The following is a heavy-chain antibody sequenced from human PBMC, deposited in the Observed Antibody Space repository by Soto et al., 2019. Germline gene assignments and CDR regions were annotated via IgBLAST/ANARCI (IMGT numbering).Heavy chain of an antibody. CDR2: IDPSDSYT. CDR1: GYSFTSYW. D-gene: IGHD3-3*01. J-gene: IGHJ5*02. Sequence: GESLKISCKGSGYSFTSYWISWVRQMPGKGLEWMGRIDPSDSYTNYSPSFQGHVTISADKSISTAYLQWSSLKASGTAMYYCARLVWSGYYTVWFDPWGQGTLVTVSS. V-gene: IGHV5-10-1*01. CDR3: ARLVWSGYYTVWFDP.